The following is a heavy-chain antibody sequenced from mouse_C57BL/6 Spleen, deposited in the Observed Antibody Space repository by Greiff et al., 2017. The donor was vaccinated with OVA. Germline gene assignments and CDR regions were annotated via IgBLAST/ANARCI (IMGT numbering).Heavy chain of an antibody. CDR1: GFTFSDYG. CDR3: ARGALLLRDMDY. D-gene: IGHD1-1*01. J-gene: IGHJ4*01. V-gene: IGHV5-17*01. Sequence: EVKLMESGGGLVKPGGSLKLSCAASGFTFSDYGMHWVRQAPEKVLEWVAYISSGSSTIYYADTVKGRFTISRDNAKNTLFLQMTSLRSEDTAMYYCARGALLLRDMDYWGQGTSVTVSS. CDR2: ISSGSSTI.